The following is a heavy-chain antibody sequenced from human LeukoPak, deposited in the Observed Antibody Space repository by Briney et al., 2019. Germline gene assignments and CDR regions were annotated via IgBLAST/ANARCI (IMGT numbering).Heavy chain of an antibody. CDR2: IIPIFGTA. Sequence: GASVKVSCKASGGTFSSYAISWVRQAPGQGLEWRGRIIPIFGTANYARKFQGRVTITTDESTSTAYMELSSLRSEDTAVYYCARDLGCTNGVCYGYWFDPWGQGTLVTVSS. V-gene: IGHV1-69*05. D-gene: IGHD2-8*01. CDR3: ARDLGCTNGVCYGYWFDP. J-gene: IGHJ5*02. CDR1: GGTFSSYA.